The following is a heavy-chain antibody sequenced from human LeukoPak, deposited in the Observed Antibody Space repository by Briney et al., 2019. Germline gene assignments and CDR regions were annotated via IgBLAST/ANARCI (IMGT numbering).Heavy chain of an antibody. D-gene: IGHD1-1*01. CDR1: GFTFGDYA. V-gene: IGHV3-49*03. CDR2: IRSKAYGGTT. CDR3: TRTPGGQQEYYFDY. J-gene: IGHJ4*02. Sequence: GGSLRLSCTASGFTFGDYAMSWFRQAPGKGLEWVGFIRSKAYGGTTEYAASVKGRFTISRDDSKSIAYLQMNSLKTEDTAVYYCTRTPGGQQEYYFDYWGQGTLVTVSS.